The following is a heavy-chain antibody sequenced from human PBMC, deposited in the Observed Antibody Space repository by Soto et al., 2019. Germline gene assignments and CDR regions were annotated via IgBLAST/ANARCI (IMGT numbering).Heavy chain of an antibody. V-gene: IGHV3-23*01. Sequence: EVQLLESGGGLVQPGGSLRLSCAASGFNFSIYAMTWVRQAPGKGLEWASVISGSGGRTYYADSVKGRFTVSRDNSKNTLYLQMNSLRAEDTALDYCAKEVVVEAAGRSHYYYYGLDVWGQGTTVTVSS. CDR2: ISGSGGRT. CDR3: AKEVVVEAAGRSHYYYYGLDV. J-gene: IGHJ6*02. D-gene: IGHD2-2*01. CDR1: GFNFSIYA.